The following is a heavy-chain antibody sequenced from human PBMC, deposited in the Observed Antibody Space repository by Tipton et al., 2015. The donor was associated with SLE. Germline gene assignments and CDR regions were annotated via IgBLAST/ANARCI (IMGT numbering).Heavy chain of an antibody. CDR2: LYYSGNT. Sequence: TLSLTCTVSGGSIRSSRHFWGWIRQPPGKGLEWIGVLYYSGNTYYNPSLKSPVTLSIDTSKNQFSLKMRSVTAADTAVYYCARGWGYDSLYYYYGMDVWGQGTTVTVSS. CDR1: GGSIRSSRHF. V-gene: IGHV4-39*07. CDR3: ARGWGYDSLYYYYGMDV. J-gene: IGHJ6*02. D-gene: IGHD5-12*01.